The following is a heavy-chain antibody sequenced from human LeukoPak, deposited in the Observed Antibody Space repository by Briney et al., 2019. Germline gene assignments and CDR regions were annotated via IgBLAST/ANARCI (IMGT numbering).Heavy chain of an antibody. V-gene: IGHV3-74*01. Sequence: GGSLRLSCAASGFTFSSYWMHWVRQAPGKGLVWVSRISTDGSTTTYADSVKGRFTISRDNSKNTLYLQLNSLRAEDTAVYYCARPYDSSGYPIPWALDYWGQGTLVTVSS. D-gene: IGHD3-22*01. CDR3: ARPYDSSGYPIPWALDY. CDR2: ISTDGSTT. CDR1: GFTFSSYW. J-gene: IGHJ4*02.